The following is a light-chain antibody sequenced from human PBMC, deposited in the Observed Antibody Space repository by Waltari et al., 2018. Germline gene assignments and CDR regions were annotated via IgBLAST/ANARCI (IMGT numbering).Light chain of an antibody. CDR2: EAS. J-gene: IGKJ1*01. V-gene: IGKV3-20*01. Sequence: EIVLTQYPGTLSLSPRERATLSCRSIQRFSSYLAWYQYQPVQAPRILIYEASSRATGILDRFSGSGSGTDFSLAISRLESEDFAVYYCQKYGSLPATFGQGTKVEIK. CDR3: QKYGSLPAT. CDR1: QRFSSY.